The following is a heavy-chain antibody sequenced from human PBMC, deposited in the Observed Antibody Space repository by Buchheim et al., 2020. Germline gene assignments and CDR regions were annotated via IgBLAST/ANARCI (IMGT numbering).Heavy chain of an antibody. CDR1: GFTFDDYG. V-gene: IGHV3-20*01. CDR2: INWNGCST. CDR3: VRGVGWFDY. Sequence: EVQVVESGGGVVRPGGSLRLSCASSGFTFDDYGMSWVRHVPGKGLEWFSSINWNGCSTGYADSMKGPFTIFRDNPKNSLYLQRNSLRAEDTALYHCVRGVGWFDYWGQGTL. J-gene: IGHJ4*02. D-gene: IGHD2-15*01.